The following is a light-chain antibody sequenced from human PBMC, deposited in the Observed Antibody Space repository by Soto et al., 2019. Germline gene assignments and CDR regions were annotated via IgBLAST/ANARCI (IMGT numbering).Light chain of an antibody. J-gene: IGLJ1*01. Sequence: QSALTQPASVSGPPGQSTTTSATEPARDVGDFKYVSWYKKHPDKAPKPMIYVNSNRPSGVSNRFSGSKSGNTASLTISGLQAEDEADYYCSSYTSSDTPYVFGTGTKVTVL. CDR1: ARDVGDFKY. CDR2: VNS. V-gene: IGLV2-14*01. CDR3: SSYTSSDTPYV.